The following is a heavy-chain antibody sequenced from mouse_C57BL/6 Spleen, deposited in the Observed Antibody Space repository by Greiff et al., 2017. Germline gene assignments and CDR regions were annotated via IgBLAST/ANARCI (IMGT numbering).Heavy chain of an antibody. CDR3: ARSLISAVGGVDFEV. CDR1: GYAFSSSW. Sequence: QVQLQQSGPELVKPGASVKISCKASGYAFSSSWMKWVKQRPGKGLEWIGRFHPGDDDTNYNGKFKGKATLTADKSSSTAYMQLSSLTSEDSAVYFCARSLISAVGGVDFEVWGTGTTVTVAS. V-gene: IGHV1-82*01. CDR2: FHPGDDDT. D-gene: IGHD6-1*01. J-gene: IGHJ1*03.